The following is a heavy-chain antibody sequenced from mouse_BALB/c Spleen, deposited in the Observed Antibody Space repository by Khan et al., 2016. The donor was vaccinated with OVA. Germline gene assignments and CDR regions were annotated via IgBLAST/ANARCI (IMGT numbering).Heavy chain of an antibody. CDR2: ISYSGYT. Sequence: EVELVESGPGLVKPSQSLSLTCPVTGYSITRNYAWNWIRQFPGNKLEWMGYISYSGYTTYNPSLKSRLSFTRDTSKNQFFLQLNSVTTEDTATYYCARGNYYGYYFDYWGQGTTLTGSS. CDR3: ARGNYYGYYFDY. D-gene: IGHD1-1*01. CDR1: GYSITRNYA. V-gene: IGHV3-2*02. J-gene: IGHJ2*01.